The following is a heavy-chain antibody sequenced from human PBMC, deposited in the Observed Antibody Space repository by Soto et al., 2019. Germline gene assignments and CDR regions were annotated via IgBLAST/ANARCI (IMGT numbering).Heavy chain of an antibody. D-gene: IGHD2-15*01. CDR3: ARARGARYFDY. CDR2: IYHSGST. CDR1: GGSISSGGYS. V-gene: IGHV4-30-2*05. J-gene: IGHJ4*02. Sequence: LSLTCAVSGGSISSGGYSWSWIRQPPGKGLEWIGYIYHSGSTYYNPSLKSRVTISVDTSKNQFSLKLSSVTAADTAVYYCARARGARYFDYWGQGTLVTVSS.